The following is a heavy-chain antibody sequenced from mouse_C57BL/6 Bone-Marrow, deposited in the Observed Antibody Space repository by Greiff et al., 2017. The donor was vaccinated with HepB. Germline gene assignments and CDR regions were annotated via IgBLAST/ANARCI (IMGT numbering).Heavy chain of an antibody. CDR1: GFTFTDYY. CDR3: ARYKGGNFDY. Sequence: EVQRVESGGGLVQPGGSLSLSCAASGFTFTDYYMSWVRQPPGKALECLGFIRNKANGYTTEYSASVKGRFTISRDNSQSILYLQMNALRAEDSATYYCARYKGGNFDYWGQGTTLTVSS. D-gene: IGHD1-1*02. J-gene: IGHJ2*01. V-gene: IGHV7-3*01. CDR2: IRNKANGYTT.